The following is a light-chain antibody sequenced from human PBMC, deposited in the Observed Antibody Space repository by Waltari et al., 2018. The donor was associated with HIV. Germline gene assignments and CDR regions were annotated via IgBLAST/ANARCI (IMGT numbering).Light chain of an antibody. CDR2: SAS. V-gene: IGKV1-39*01. J-gene: IGKJ1*01. Sequence: DIQMTQSPSSLSASIGDRVTITCRASQSIVNYLKWFQQKPGEAPKLLIFSASTLQNDVPSRFSGSGSGTEFTLTISSLQPEDFATYYCLQSFNTPWTFGQGTKVEVK. CDR1: QSIVNY. CDR3: LQSFNTPWT.